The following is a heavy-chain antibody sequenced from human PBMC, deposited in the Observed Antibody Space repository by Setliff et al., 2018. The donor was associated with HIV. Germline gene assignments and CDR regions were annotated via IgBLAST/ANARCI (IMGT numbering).Heavy chain of an antibody. J-gene: IGHJ4*02. D-gene: IGHD3-22*01. CDR3: VKTLWYFDNSGYGYYFDY. CDR1: GFTFNSFA. CDR2: ISSNGGTT. V-gene: IGHV3-64D*09. Sequence: GESLKISCSASGFTFNSFAIHWVRQAPGKGLQYVSTISSNGGTTYYADAVRGRFTISRDNSENTLYLQMSSLRPEDTAVYYCVKTLWYFDNSGYGYYFDYWGQGTLVTVSS.